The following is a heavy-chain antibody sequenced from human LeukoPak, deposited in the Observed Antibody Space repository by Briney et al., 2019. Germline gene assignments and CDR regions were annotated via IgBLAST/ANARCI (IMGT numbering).Heavy chain of an antibody. D-gene: IGHD2-2*01. CDR3: ARAMGYCSSTSCFGYAFDI. V-gene: IGHV4-61*05. CDR1: GDSISSSSYY. J-gene: IGHJ3*02. Sequence: PSETLSLTCTVTGDSISSSSYYWGWIRQPPGKGLEWIGRIYTSGSTNYNPSLKSRVTMSVDTSKNQFSLKLSSVTAADTAVYYCARAMGYCSSTSCFGYAFDIWGQGTMVTVSS. CDR2: IYTSGST.